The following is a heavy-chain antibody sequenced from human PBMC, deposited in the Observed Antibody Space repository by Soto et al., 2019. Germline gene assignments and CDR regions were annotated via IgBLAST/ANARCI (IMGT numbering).Heavy chain of an antibody. CDR3: AKECRLLLERYKAFAVTTPVRSFFFDY. CDR2: ISYDGSKK. CDR1: GFTFSGFG. J-gene: IGHJ4*02. D-gene: IGHD4-17*01. V-gene: IGHV3-30*18. Sequence: GGSLRLSCAASGFTFSGFGMHWVRQAPGKGLEWVTVISYDGSKKYYVDSVKGRFSVSRDNSENTLYLQMNSLRPEDTAVYYCAKECRLLLERYKAFAVTTPVRSFFFDYWGQGA.